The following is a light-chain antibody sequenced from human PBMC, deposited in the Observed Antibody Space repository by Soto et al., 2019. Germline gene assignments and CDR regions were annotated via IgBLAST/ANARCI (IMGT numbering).Light chain of an antibody. CDR3: QQSYSTPQT. CDR1: QSISSY. J-gene: IGKJ1*01. Sequence: DIQMTQSPYSLSASVGDRVTITCRASQSISSYLNWYQQKPGKAPKLLIYAASSLQSGVPSSFSGSGSGTDFNLTISRLQPEDFATYYCQQSYSTPQTFGQGTEVEIK. V-gene: IGKV1-39*01. CDR2: AAS.